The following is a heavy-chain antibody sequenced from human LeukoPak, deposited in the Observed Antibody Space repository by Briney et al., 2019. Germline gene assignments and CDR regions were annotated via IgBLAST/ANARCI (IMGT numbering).Heavy chain of an antibody. J-gene: IGHJ4*02. Sequence: KPSETLSLTCTVSGDSISSNYYWGWIRQPPGQGLAWIGSIYHFGTAYYNPSLRSRVTMSPDTSKNQFSLNVSSVTAADTAVYYCARVIVTSLRYYFDYWGQGALVTVSS. D-gene: IGHD2-15*01. CDR2: IYHFGTA. CDR3: ARVIVTSLRYYFDY. CDR1: GDSISSNYY. V-gene: IGHV4-38-2*02.